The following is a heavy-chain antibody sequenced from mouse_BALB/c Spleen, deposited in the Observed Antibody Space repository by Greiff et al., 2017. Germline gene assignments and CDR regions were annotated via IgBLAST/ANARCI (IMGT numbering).Heavy chain of an antibody. CDR2: IYPGDGDT. D-gene: IGHD2-1*01. Sequence: QVQLKQSGAELARPGASVKLSCKASGYSFTSYWMQWVKQRPGQGLEWIGAIYPGDGDTRYTQKFKGKATLTADKSSSTAYMQLSSLASEDSAVYYCASYGNSFAYWGQGTLVTVSA. CDR3: ASYGNSFAY. CDR1: GYSFTSYW. V-gene: IGHV1-87*01. J-gene: IGHJ3*01.